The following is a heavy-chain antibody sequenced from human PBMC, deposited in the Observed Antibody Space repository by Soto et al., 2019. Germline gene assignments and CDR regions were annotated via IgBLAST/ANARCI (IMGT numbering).Heavy chain of an antibody. D-gene: IGHD3-3*02. V-gene: IGHV4-39*01. Sequence: QLRLQESGPGLVKPSETLSLTCTVSGGSISSSDYYWGWIRQPPGKGLEWIGAIDYSGTTYYSPSLQSRVTISVDTSKNQFSLKMRSVTAADTAVYFCARQAGAFGYYMDVWGKGPTVTVSS. CDR2: IDYSGTT. J-gene: IGHJ6*03. CDR1: GGSISSSDYY. CDR3: ARQAGAFGYYMDV.